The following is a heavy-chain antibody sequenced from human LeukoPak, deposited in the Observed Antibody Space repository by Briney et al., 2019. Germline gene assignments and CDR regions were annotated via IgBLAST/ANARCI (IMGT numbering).Heavy chain of an antibody. D-gene: IGHD1-26*01. J-gene: IGHJ4*02. CDR3: ARVWVGDTWTYPFDY. Sequence: GGSLRLSCAASGFTFSTYWMHWVRQAPGKGLVWVSRIKADGTAITYADSVKGRFTISRDNAKNTMYLQMNSPRAEDTAVYYCARVWVGDTWTYPFDYWGQGTLVTVSS. CDR1: GFTFSTYW. CDR2: IKADGTAI. V-gene: IGHV3-74*01.